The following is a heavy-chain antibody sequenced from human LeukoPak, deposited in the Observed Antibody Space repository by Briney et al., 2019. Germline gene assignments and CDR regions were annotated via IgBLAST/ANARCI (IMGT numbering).Heavy chain of an antibody. CDR2: IYTSGGT. J-gene: IGHJ4*02. CDR3: ARGAYFDWLYRLDY. CDR1: GGSISSCY. V-gene: IGHV4-4*07. Sequence: SETLSLTCTVSGGSISSCYWSWIRQPAGKGLEWIGRIYTSGGTNYNPSLKSRVTISVDTSKNQFSLKLSSVTAADTAVYYCARGAYFDWLYRLDYWGQGTLVTVSS. D-gene: IGHD3-9*01.